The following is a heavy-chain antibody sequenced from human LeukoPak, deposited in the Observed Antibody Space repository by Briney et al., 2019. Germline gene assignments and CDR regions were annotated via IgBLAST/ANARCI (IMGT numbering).Heavy chain of an antibody. Sequence: PGGSLRLSCTASGFTFGDYAMSWFRQAPGKGLEWIGFIRSKAYGGTTEYAASVKGRFTISRDDSKSIAYLQMNSLKTEDTAVYYCTRAPAGDYYDSSGPIGGVVYWGQGTLVTVSS. V-gene: IGHV3-49*03. CDR2: IRSKAYGGTT. CDR3: TRAPAGDYYDSSGPIGGVVY. D-gene: IGHD3-22*01. J-gene: IGHJ4*02. CDR1: GFTFGDYA.